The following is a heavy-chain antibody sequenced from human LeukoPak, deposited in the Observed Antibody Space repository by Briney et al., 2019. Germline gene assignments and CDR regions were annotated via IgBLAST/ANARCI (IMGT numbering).Heavy chain of an antibody. J-gene: IGHJ4*02. Sequence: GGSPRLSCAASGFTFSDYYMSWIRQAPGKGLEWISYITNRGSTIYYADSVKGRFTISRDNAKNSLYLQMNNLRVEDTAVYYCARDRGVVIADMGYYFDYWSQGTLVTVSS. CDR2: ITNRGSTI. V-gene: IGHV3-11*01. CDR1: GFTFSDYY. D-gene: IGHD2-21*01. CDR3: ARDRGVVIADMGYYFDY.